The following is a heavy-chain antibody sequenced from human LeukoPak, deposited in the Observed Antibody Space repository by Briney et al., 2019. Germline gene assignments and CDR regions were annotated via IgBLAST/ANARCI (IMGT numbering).Heavy chain of an antibody. D-gene: IGHD3-10*01. CDR3: ARAESSGSVR. CDR1: GFTFSRSW. J-gene: IGHJ4*02. CDR2: INSDGRIT. Sequence: GGSLRLSCAASGFTFSRSWMHWARLAQGKGRVWVSRINSDGRITSYADSVKGRFTISRDNAMNTLYLQMNSLRAEDTAVYYCARAESSGSVRWGQGTLVTVSS. V-gene: IGHV3-74*01.